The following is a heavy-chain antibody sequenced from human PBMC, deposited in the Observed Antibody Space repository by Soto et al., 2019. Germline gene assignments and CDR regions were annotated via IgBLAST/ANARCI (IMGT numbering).Heavy chain of an antibody. CDR1: GFDFRTTW. Sequence: LRLSCAASGFDFRTTWMHWVRQVPGKGLVWVSCITSDGSSITYADSVKGRFTISRDNAKNTLYLQMNSLRVEDTAVYYCARDWYYTIDYWGQGTPVTVSS. CDR3: ARDWYYTIDY. CDR2: ITSDGSSI. J-gene: IGHJ4*02. D-gene: IGHD3-3*01. V-gene: IGHV3-74*01.